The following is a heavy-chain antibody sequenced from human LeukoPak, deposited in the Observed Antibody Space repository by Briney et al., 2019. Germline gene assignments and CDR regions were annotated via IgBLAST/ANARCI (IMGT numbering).Heavy chain of an antibody. CDR1: GYTFTYYA. D-gene: IGHD3-10*01. J-gene: IGHJ4*02. V-gene: IGHV1-3*01. CDR2: INAGNGNT. Sequence: ASVKVSGKASGYTFTYYAMHWVRQAPGQRLEWMGWINAGNGNTEYSQKFQGRVTITRDTSASTAYMELSSLRSEDTAVYYCAREKFGSDYWGQGTLVTVSS. CDR3: AREKFGSDY.